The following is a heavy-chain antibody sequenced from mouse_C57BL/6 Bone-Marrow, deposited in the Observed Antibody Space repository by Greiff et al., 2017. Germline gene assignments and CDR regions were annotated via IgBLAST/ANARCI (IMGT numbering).Heavy chain of an antibody. CDR2: SYPGNSDT. CDR3: TRRGYYGNYVAWFAY. CDR1: GYTFTSYW. J-gene: IGHJ3*01. Sequence: EVKLVESGTVLARPGASVKMSCKTSGYTFTSYWMHWVKQRPGQGLEWIGASYPGNSDTSYNQKFKGKAKLTAVTSASTAYMELSSLTNEDSAVYYCTRRGYYGNYVAWFAYWGQGTLVTVSA. D-gene: IGHD2-1*01. V-gene: IGHV1-5*01.